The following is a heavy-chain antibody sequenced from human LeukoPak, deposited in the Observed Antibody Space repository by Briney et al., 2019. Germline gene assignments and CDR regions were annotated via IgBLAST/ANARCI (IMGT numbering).Heavy chain of an antibody. CDR3: AKTRSRNMLTFGGVENWFDP. Sequence: GGSLRLSCAASGFTFSSYAMSWVRQAPGKGLEWVSAISGSGGSTYYADSVKGRFTISRDNSKNTLYLQMNSLRAEDTAVYYCAKTRSRNMLTFGGVENWFDPWGQGTLVTVSS. V-gene: IGHV3-23*01. D-gene: IGHD3-16*01. J-gene: IGHJ5*02. CDR1: GFTFSSYA. CDR2: ISGSGGST.